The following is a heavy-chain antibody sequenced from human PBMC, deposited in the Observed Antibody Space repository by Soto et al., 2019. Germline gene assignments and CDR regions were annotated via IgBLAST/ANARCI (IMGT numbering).Heavy chain of an antibody. D-gene: IGHD5-18*01. CDR3: ANDRYSSSAYYYYGMDG. CDR1: GFIFDDYA. Sequence: EVQLVESGGGLVQPGRSLRLYCAASGFIFDDYAMHWVRQAPGKGLEWVSVISGNSGSLGYADSVKGRFTISRDNAKNALYLQMNSLRAEDTALYYCANDRYSSSAYYYYGMDGWGQGTTFTVSS. CDR2: ISGNSGSL. J-gene: IGHJ6*02. V-gene: IGHV3-9*01.